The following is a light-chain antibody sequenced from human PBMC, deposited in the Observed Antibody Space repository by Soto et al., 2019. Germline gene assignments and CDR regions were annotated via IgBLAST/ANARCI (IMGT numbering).Light chain of an antibody. CDR1: QSVGSL. V-gene: IGKV3-15*01. CDR3: QQYNNWPRA. J-gene: IGKJ1*01. Sequence: EVVMTQSPATLSVSPGEGATLFCRASQSVGSLVAWYQQKPGQAPRLLIYGASTRATGIPARFSGSGSGTEFTLTISSLQSEDFAVYYCQQYNNWPRAFGQGTKVDIK. CDR2: GAS.